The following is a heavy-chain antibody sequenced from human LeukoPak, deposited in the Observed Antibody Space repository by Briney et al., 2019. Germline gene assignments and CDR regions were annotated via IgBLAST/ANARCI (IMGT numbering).Heavy chain of an antibody. CDR1: GFTFSSYA. Sequence: GGSLRLSCAASGFTFSSYAMSWVRQAPGKGLEWVSVISGSGGSTYYADSVKGRFTISRDNSKNTLYLQMNSLRAEDTAVYYCAKALITAAGPLVDAFDIWGQGTMVTVSS. CDR2: ISGSGGST. J-gene: IGHJ3*02. CDR3: AKALITAAGPLVDAFDI. D-gene: IGHD6-13*01. V-gene: IGHV3-23*01.